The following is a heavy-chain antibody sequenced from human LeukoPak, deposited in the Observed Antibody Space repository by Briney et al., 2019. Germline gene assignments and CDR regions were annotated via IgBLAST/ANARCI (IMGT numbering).Heavy chain of an antibody. D-gene: IGHD2-21*02. CDR3: ARVRGTALTAYPGYFDY. V-gene: IGHV1-18*01. J-gene: IGHJ4*02. CDR2: ISAYNGNT. Sequence: ASVKVSCKASGYTFTSYGISWVRQAPGQGLEWMGWISAYNGNTNYAQKLQGRVTMTTDTSTSTAYMELRSLSSDDTAVYYCARVRGTALTAYPGYFDYWGQGTLVTVSS. CDR1: GYTFTSYG.